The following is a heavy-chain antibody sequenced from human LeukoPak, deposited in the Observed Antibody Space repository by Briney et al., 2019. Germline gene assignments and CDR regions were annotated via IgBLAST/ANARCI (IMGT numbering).Heavy chain of an antibody. J-gene: IGHJ4*02. CDR3: ARVGHIAAAGTYDY. D-gene: IGHD6-13*01. CDR2: ISPNSGGT. Sequence: ASVKVSCKASGYTFTDYYMHWVRQAPGQGLEWMGWISPNSGGTNYAQKFQGRVTMTRDTSISTAYMELSRLRSDDTAVYYCARVGHIAAAGTYDYWGQGTLVTVSS. CDR1: GYTFTDYY. V-gene: IGHV1-2*02.